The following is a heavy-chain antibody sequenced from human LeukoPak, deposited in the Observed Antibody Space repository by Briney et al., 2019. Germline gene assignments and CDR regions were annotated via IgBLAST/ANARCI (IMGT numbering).Heavy chain of an antibody. V-gene: IGHV4-31*03. D-gene: IGHD5-18*01. CDR3: ARAGYSYGTGYYFDY. J-gene: IGHJ4*02. Sequence: SETLSLTCTVSGGSISSGGYYWSWIRQHPGKGLEWIGYIYYSGSTYYNPSLKSRVTISVDTSKNQFSLKLSSVTAADAAVYYCARAGYSYGTGYYFDYWGQGALVTVSS. CDR2: IYYSGST. CDR1: GGSISSGGYY.